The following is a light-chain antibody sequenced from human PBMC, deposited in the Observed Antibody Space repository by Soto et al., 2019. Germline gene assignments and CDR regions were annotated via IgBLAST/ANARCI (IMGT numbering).Light chain of an antibody. V-gene: IGKV3-15*01. J-gene: IGKJ2*01. Sequence: EIVLTQSPGTLSLSPGERATLSCRASQSVSSSYLAWYQQKPGQAPRLLIYGASTRAIGIPARFSGSGSGTEFTLTISSLQSEDFAVYYCQQYNNWPPRTFGQGTKLEIK. CDR2: GAS. CDR1: QSVSSSY. CDR3: QQYNNWPPRT.